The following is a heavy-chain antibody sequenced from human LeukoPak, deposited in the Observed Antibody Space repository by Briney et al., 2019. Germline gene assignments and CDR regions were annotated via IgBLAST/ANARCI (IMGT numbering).Heavy chain of an antibody. CDR1: GYTFTSYG. D-gene: IGHD5-24*01. J-gene: IGHJ4*02. V-gene: IGHV1-18*01. CDR2: ISAYNGNT. CDR3: ARGISYADGYNYPGFDY. Sequence: GASVKVSCKASGYTFTSYGISWVRQAPGQGLEWMGWISAYNGNTNYAQKLQGRVTMTTDTSTSTAYMELRSLRSDDTAVYYCARGISYADGYNYPGFDYWGQGTLVTVSS.